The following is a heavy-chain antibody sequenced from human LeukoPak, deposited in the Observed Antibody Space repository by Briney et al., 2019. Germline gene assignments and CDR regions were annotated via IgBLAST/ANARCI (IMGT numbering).Heavy chain of an antibody. CDR2: IHYGEKT. J-gene: IGHJ2*01. V-gene: IGHV4-39*01. CDR3: ARSSYYPSSPFRWGPKKSEKGFFDL. Sequence: SETLSLTCTVSGGSISSDRYYWGRTRQAPGKGLEWVGNIHYGEKTYNNPSLQSRVSISVDTSSNQFSLRLNSVTAADTAVYYCARSSYYPSSPFRWGPKKSEKGFFDLWGRGTLVTVSS. CDR1: GGSISSDRYY. D-gene: IGHD3-10*01.